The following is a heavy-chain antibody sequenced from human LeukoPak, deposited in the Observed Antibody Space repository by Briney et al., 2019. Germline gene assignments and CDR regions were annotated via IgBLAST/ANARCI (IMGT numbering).Heavy chain of an antibody. CDR2: IYTSGST. Sequence: SETLSLTCTVSGGSISSYYWSWIRQPPGKGLEWIGYIYTSGSTNYNPSLKSRVTISVDTSKNQSFLKLSSVTAADTAVYYCARPRGARTTGFNYWGQGTLVTVSS. CDR1: GGSISSYY. CDR3: ARPRGARTTGFNY. J-gene: IGHJ4*02. D-gene: IGHD1-26*01. V-gene: IGHV4-4*09.